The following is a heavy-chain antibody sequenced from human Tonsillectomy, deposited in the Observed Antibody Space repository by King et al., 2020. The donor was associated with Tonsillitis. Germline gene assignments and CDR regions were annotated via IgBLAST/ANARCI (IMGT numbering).Heavy chain of an antibody. CDR1: GGSISSSSYY. CDR2: IYYSGST. D-gene: IGHD3-10*01. J-gene: IGHJ3*02. Sequence: LQLQESGPGLVKPSETLSLTCTVSGGSISSSSYYWGWIRQPPGKGLEWIGSIYYSGSTYYNPSLKSRVTISVDTSMNHFSLKLSSVTAADTAVYYCARRLGSGDLKEGRCAFDIWGQGTMVTVSS. V-gene: IGHV4-39*01. CDR3: ARRLGSGDLKEGRCAFDI.